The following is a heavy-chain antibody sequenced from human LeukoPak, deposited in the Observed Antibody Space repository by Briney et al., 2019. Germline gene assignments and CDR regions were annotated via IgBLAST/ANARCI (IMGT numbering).Heavy chain of an antibody. CDR3: AKDRSGSYGLFDY. J-gene: IGHJ4*02. Sequence: GVSLRLSCAASGFTFSSYAMSWVRRAPGKGLEWVSSISGGGAVTYYADSVKGRFTISRDNSKNTVYLQMNSLRAEDTAVYYCAKDRSGSYGLFDYWGQGTLVTVSS. D-gene: IGHD1-26*01. CDR2: ISGGGAVT. V-gene: IGHV3-23*01. CDR1: GFTFSSYA.